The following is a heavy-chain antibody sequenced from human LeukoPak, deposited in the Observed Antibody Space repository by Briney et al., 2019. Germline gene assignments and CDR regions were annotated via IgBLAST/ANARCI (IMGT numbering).Heavy chain of an antibody. CDR3: AREQYGSDDALDI. D-gene: IGHD4-17*01. J-gene: IGHJ3*02. CDR2: IWFDGSNK. CDR1: GFTFSYYG. V-gene: IGHV3-33*01. Sequence: GGSLRLSCAASGFTFSYYGMHWVRQAPGKGLEWVAVIWFDGSNKYYADSVKGRFTVCRDNSKNTMDLQMNSLRAEDTAVYYCAREQYGSDDALDIWGQGTMVTVSS.